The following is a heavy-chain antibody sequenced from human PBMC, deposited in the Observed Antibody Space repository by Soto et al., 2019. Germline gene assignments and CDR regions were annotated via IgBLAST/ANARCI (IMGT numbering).Heavy chain of an antibody. CDR1: GFTFSNAW. J-gene: IGHJ6*02. D-gene: IGHD3-10*01. CDR2: IKSKTDGGTT. CDR3: TTPRRGYYYGSGSYYNGDGYYYYYGMDV. Sequence: EVQLVESGGGLVKPGGSLRLSCAASGFTFSNAWMSWVRQAPGKGLEWVGRIKSKTDGGTTDYAAPVKGRFTISRDDSKNTLYLQMNSLKTEDTAVYYCTTPRRGYYYGSGSYYNGDGYYYYYGMDVWGQGTTVTVSS. V-gene: IGHV3-15*01.